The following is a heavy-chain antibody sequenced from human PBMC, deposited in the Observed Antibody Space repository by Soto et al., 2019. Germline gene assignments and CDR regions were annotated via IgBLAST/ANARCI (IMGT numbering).Heavy chain of an antibody. Sequence: QVTLKESGPVLVRPTETLTLTCTVSGFSLSNGGMGVSWIRQPPGKALEWLAHIISNDEKSYSTSLKSRLTILKDASKSQVVLTMTNMDPVDTATYYCARHGYCSGGRCLNFDFWGQGTLVTVSS. J-gene: IGHJ4*02. CDR2: IISNDEK. CDR3: ARHGYCSGGRCLNFDF. CDR1: GFSLSNGGMG. V-gene: IGHV2-26*01. D-gene: IGHD2-15*01.